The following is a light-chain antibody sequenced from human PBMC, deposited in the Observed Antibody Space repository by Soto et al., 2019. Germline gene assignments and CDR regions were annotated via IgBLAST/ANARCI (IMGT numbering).Light chain of an antibody. V-gene: IGLV2-14*02. CDR2: EGS. CDR3: SSYTSSSTLYV. CDR1: SSDVGTYNV. J-gene: IGLJ1*01. Sequence: QSALTQPASVSGSPGQSITISCTGTSSDVGTYNVVSWYQQYPGKAPKLIIYEGSERPSGVSNRFSGSKSGNTASLTISGLQAEDEADYYCSSYTSSSTLYVFGTGTKLTVL.